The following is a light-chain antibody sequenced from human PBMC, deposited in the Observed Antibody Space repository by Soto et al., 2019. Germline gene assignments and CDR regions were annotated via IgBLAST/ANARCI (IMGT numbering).Light chain of an antibody. J-gene: IGKJ1*01. Sequence: MTQSPSTLSASVGDRVTITCRASQSISRWLAWYQQKPGQAPRLLIHGATTRATGIPARFSGSGSGTEFTLTISSLQSEDFAVYYCQQYNNWPRTFGQGTRWIS. CDR2: GAT. V-gene: IGKV3-15*01. CDR1: QSISRW. CDR3: QQYNNWPRT.